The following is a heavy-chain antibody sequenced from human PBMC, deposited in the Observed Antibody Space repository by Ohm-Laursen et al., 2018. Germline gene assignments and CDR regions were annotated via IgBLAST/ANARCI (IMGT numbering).Heavy chain of an antibody. V-gene: IGHV4-59*01. CDR1: GGSISSYY. J-gene: IGHJ4*02. CDR2: IYFTGST. CDR3: ARDNPPRY. Sequence: TLSLTCTVSGGSISSYYWSWIRQPPGKGLEWIGYIYFTGSTNYNPSLKSRATMSVDTSKNQFSLNLSSVTAADTAVYYCARDNPPRYWGQGILVTVSS.